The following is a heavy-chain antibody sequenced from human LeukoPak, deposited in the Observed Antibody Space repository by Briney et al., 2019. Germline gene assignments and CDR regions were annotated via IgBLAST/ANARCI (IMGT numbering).Heavy chain of an antibody. D-gene: IGHD3-10*01. CDR2: IYHSGYT. CDR3: ARSSMFRGVTVDY. CDR1: GXSINSSSDY. V-gene: IGHV4-39*01. Sequence: SETLSLTCTVSGXSINSSSDYWGWIRQPPGEALEWIGSIYHSGYTYYNPSLKSRVTISVDTSKSQFSLKLSSVTAADTAVYYCARSSMFRGVTVDYWGQGILVTVSS. J-gene: IGHJ4*02.